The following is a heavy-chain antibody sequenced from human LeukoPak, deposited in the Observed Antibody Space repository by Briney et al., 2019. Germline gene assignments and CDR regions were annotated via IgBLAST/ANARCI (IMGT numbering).Heavy chain of an antibody. CDR2: IKKDGSEK. Sequence: GGSLRLSCAASGFTFSSYWMSWVRQARGKGREWVANIKKDGSEKYYVDYVKGRFTISRDNAKTSLYLQMNSLRAEDTAVYYCARERQWLDLGGQGTLVTVSS. V-gene: IGHV3-7*01. CDR1: GFTFSSYW. D-gene: IGHD6-19*01. CDR3: ARERQWLDL. J-gene: IGHJ5*02.